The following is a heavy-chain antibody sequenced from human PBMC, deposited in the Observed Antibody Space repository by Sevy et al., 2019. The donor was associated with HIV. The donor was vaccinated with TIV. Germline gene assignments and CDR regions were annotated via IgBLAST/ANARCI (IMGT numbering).Heavy chain of an antibody. D-gene: IGHD3-10*01. Sequence: GGSLRLSCVASGFTFSSYGMSWVRQAPGEGLECVSDISGCGGSTYYADSVRGRFTISRDNSKNTLYLQMNSLRADDTAVYYCAKETIRGTYNWFDPWGQGTLVTVSS. J-gene: IGHJ5*02. V-gene: IGHV3-23*01. CDR1: GFTFSSYG. CDR3: AKETIRGTYNWFDP. CDR2: ISGCGGST.